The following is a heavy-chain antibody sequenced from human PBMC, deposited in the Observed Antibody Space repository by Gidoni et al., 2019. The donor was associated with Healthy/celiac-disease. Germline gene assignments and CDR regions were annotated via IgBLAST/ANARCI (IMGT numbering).Heavy chain of an antibody. D-gene: IGHD3-10*01. V-gene: IGHV4-34*01. J-gene: IGHJ4*02. CDR2: INHSGST. Sequence: QVQLQQWGAGLLQPSETLSLTCAVYGGSFSGYYWSWIRQPPGKGLEWIGEINHSGSTNYNPSLKSRVTISVYTSKNQFSLKLSSVTAADTAVYYCARVRGDGYPIYYFDYWGQGTLVTVSS. CDR1: GGSFSGYY. CDR3: ARVRGDGYPIYYFDY.